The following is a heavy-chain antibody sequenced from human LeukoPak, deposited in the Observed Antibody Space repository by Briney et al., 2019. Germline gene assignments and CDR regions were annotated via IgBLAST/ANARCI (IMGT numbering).Heavy chain of an antibody. Sequence: GGSLRLSCAASGFTFSSYAMHWVRQAPGKGLEWVAVISYDGSNKYYADSVKGRFSISRDNSKNTLYLQVNSLRAEDTAVYYCAKGGKWDVTPFDYWGQGTLVTVSS. V-gene: IGHV3-30-3*01. CDR1: GFTFSSYA. D-gene: IGHD1-26*01. CDR2: ISYDGSNK. CDR3: AKGGKWDVTPFDY. J-gene: IGHJ4*02.